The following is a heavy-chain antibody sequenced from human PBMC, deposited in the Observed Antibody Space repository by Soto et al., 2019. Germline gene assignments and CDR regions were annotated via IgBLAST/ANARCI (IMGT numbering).Heavy chain of an antibody. CDR1: GFTFSSYS. J-gene: IGHJ6*03. V-gene: IGHV3-21*01. Sequence: EVQLVESGGGLVKPGGSLRLSCAASGFTFSSYSMNWVRQAPGKGLEWVSSISSSSSYIYYADSVKGRFTISRDNAKNSLYLQMNSLRAEDTAVYYCATQWLPTSDYYMDVWGKGTTVTVSS. CDR2: ISSSSSYI. D-gene: IGHD6-19*01. CDR3: ATQWLPTSDYYMDV.